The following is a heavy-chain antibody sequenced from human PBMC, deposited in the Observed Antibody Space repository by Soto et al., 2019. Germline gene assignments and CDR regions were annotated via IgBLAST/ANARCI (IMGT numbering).Heavy chain of an antibody. Sequence: LCGGSLSSGGYYWSWIRQHPGKGLEWIGYMSYSGSTYNNPSLKSRGTISVDTSKNQFSLKLSSVTAADTAVYYCARRDVLRYFDPWGQGTLVTVSS. CDR3: ARRDVLRYFDP. D-gene: IGHD3-9*01. CDR2: MSYSGST. CDR1: GGSLSSGGYY. J-gene: IGHJ5*02. V-gene: IGHV4-31*02.